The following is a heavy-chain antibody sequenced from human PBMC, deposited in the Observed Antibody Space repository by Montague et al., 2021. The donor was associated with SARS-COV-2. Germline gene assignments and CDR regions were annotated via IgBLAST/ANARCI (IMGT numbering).Heavy chain of an antibody. D-gene: IGHD3-3*01. Sequence: SLRLSCAASGFTFSRYAMSWVRQAPGKGLEWVSAISGSGGSTYYADSVKGRFTISRDNSKNTLYLQMNSLRAEDTAVYYCANLWVIEEVTIFGVVTTHNWFDPWGQGTLVTVSS. V-gene: IGHV3-23*01. J-gene: IGHJ5*02. CDR2: ISGSGGST. CDR3: ANLWVIEEVTIFGVVTTHNWFDP. CDR1: GFTFSRYA.